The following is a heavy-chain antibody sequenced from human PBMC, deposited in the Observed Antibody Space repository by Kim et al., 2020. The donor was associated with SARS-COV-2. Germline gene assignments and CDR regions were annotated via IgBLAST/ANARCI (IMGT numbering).Heavy chain of an antibody. CDR3: ARDRRSYQLLSNYYYYYGMDV. J-gene: IGHJ6*02. D-gene: IGHD2-2*01. Sequence: GGSLRLSCAASGFTFSSYSMNWVRQAPGKGLEWVSSISSSSSYIYYADSVKGRFTISRDNAKNSLYLQMNSLRAEDTAVYYCARDRRSYQLLSNYYYYYGMDVWGQGTTVTVSS. CDR2: ISSSSSYI. V-gene: IGHV3-21*01. CDR1: GFTFSSYS.